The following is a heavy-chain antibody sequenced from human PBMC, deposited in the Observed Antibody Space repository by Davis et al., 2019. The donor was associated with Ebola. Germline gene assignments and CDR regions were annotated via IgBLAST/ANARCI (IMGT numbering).Heavy chain of an antibody. CDR3: AREQGVTVAGYYYYYYDGMDV. D-gene: IGHD6-19*01. J-gene: IGHJ6*02. CDR2: INPNSGGT. CDR1: GGTFSSYA. V-gene: IGHV1-2*04. Sequence: ASVKVSCKTSGGTFSSYAISWVRQAPGQGLEWMGWINPNSGGTNYAQKFQGWVTMTRDTSISTAYMELSSLRSEDTAVYYWAREQGVTVAGYYYYYYDGMDVWGQGTTVTVS.